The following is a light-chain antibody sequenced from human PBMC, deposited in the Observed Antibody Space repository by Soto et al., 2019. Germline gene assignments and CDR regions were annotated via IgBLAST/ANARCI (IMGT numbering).Light chain of an antibody. CDR3: QQYNNWLT. V-gene: IGKV3-15*01. J-gene: IGKJ4*01. CDR1: ESVSSN. Sequence: EIGMTQSPATLSVSPVERATLSCRASESVSSNLAWYQQKPGQAPRLLIYGASTRATGIPARFSGSGSGTEFTLTISSLQSEDFALYYCQQYNNWLTFGGGTKVEIK. CDR2: GAS.